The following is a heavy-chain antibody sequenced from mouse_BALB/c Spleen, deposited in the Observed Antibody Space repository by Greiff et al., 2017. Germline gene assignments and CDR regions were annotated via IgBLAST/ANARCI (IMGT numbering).Heavy chain of an antibody. CDR2: IWSDGST. J-gene: IGHJ2*01. Sequence: QGQLQQSGPDLVAPSQSLSITCTVSGFSLTSYGVHWVRQPPGKGLEWLVVIWSDGSTTYNSALKSRLSISKDNSKSQVFLKMNSLQTDDTAMYYCARHERYYGYALDYWGQGTTLTVSS. V-gene: IGHV2-6-2*01. CDR3: ARHERYYGYALDY. D-gene: IGHD2-2*01. CDR1: GFSLTSYG.